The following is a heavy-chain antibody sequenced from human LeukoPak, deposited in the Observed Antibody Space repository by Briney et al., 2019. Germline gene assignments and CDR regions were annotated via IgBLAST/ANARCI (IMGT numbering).Heavy chain of an antibody. V-gene: IGHV1-2*02. CDR3: ARGGYDSSGYPLVFDY. Sequence: ASVKVSCKASGYTFPGYCMHWVRQAPGQGLEWMGWINPNSGGTNYAQKFQGRVTMTRDTSISTAYMELSRLRSDDTAVYYCARGGYDSSGYPLVFDYWGQGTLVTVSS. J-gene: IGHJ4*02. CDR1: GYTFPGYC. CDR2: INPNSGGT. D-gene: IGHD3-22*01.